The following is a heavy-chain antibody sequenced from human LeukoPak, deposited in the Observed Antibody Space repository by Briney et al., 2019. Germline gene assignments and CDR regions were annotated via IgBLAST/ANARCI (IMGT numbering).Heavy chain of an antibody. V-gene: IGHV4-59*12. Sequence: PSETLSLTCTVSGGSISSYYWSWIRQPPGKGLEWLGYIYYSGSTNYNPSLKSRVTISVDTSKNQFSLKLSSVTAADTAVYYCAREDCSSTSCYMFDYWGQGTLVTVSS. CDR1: GGSISSYY. D-gene: IGHD2-2*02. CDR3: AREDCSSTSCYMFDY. J-gene: IGHJ4*02. CDR2: IYYSGST.